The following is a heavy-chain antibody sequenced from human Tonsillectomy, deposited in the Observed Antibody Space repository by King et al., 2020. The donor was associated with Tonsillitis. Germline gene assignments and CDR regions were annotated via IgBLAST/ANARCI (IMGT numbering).Heavy chain of an antibody. CDR1: GFSLSNARMG. D-gene: IGHD5-18*01. CDR3: ARIAEVSYGFDGVDY. V-gene: IGHV2-26*01. CDR2: IFSNDEK. Sequence: TLQESGPVLVKPTETLTLTCTVSGFSLSNARMGVSWIRQPPGKALEWLAHIFSNDEKSYSTSLKSRLTISKDTSKSQVVLTMTNMDPVDTATYYCARIAEVSYGFDGVDYWGQGTLVTVSS. J-gene: IGHJ4*02.